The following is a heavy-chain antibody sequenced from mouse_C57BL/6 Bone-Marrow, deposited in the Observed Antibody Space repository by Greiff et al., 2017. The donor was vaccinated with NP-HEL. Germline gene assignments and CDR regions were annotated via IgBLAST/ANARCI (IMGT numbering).Heavy chain of an antibody. V-gene: IGHV1-47*01. D-gene: IGHD1-2*01. Sequence: VKLVESGAELVKPGASVKMSCKASGYTFTTYPLAWMKQNHGKSLEWIGNFHPYNDDPKYNEKFKGKATLTVEKYSGTVYLELSRLTSDDSAVYYCARGDHYYCDYWGQGTTLTVSS. CDR3: ARGDHYYCDY. CDR1: GYTFTTYP. J-gene: IGHJ2*01. CDR2: FHPYNDDP.